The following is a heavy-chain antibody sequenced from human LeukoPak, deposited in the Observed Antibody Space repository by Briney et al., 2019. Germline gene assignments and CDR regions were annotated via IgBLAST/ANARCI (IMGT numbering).Heavy chain of an antibody. J-gene: IGHJ4*02. CDR2: IYHSGST. V-gene: IGHV4-38-2*02. D-gene: IGHD3-10*01. Sequence: SETLSLTCTVSGYSISSGYYWGWIRQPPGKGLEWIGSIYHSGSTYYNPSLKSRVTISVDTSKNQFSLKLGSVTAADTAVYYCAIEVRGITTLINGDCWGQGTLVTVSS. CDR1: GYSISSGYY. CDR3: AIEVRGITTLINGDC.